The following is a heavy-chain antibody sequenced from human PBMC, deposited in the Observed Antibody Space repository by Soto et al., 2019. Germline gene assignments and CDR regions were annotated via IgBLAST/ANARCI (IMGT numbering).Heavy chain of an antibody. CDR2: INPNSGGT. CDR3: ARGGSSSWYNYYYYGMDV. CDR1: GYTFTGYY. D-gene: IGHD6-13*01. J-gene: IGHJ6*02. Sequence: ASVKVSCKASGYTFTGYYMHWVRHAPGQGIEWMGCINPNSGGTNYAQKFQGWVTMTRDTSISTAYMELSRLRSDDTAVYYCARGGSSSWYNYYYYGMDVWGQGTTVTVSS. V-gene: IGHV1-2*04.